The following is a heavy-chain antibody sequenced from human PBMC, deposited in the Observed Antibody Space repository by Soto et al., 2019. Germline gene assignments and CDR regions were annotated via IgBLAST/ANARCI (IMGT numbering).Heavy chain of an antibody. CDR1: GGSISSSSYY. Sequence: SETLSLTCTVSGGSISSSSYYWGWIRQPPGKGPEWIGSIYYSGSTYYNPSLKSRVTISVDTSKNQFSLKLSSVTAADTAVYYCASLGYCTNGVCYDYWGQGTLVTVSS. J-gene: IGHJ4*02. D-gene: IGHD2-8*01. V-gene: IGHV4-39*01. CDR2: IYYSGST. CDR3: ASLGYCTNGVCYDY.